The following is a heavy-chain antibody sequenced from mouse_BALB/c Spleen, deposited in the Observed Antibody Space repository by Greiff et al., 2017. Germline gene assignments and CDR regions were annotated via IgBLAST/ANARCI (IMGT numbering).Heavy chain of an antibody. CDR1: GLDFSRYW. CDR3: ARPGGSGGDSNGYFDV. CDR2: INPDSSTI. D-gene: IGHD1-1*02. Sequence: AAEGLDFSRYWMSWVRQAPGKGLEWIGEINPDSSTINYTPSLKDKFIISRDNAKNTLYLQMSKVRSEDTALYYCARPGGSGGDSNGYFDVWGAGTTVTVSS. V-gene: IGHV4-1*02. J-gene: IGHJ1*01.